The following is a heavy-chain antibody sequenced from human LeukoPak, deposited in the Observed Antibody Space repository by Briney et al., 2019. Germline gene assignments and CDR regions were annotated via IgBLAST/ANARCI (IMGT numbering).Heavy chain of an antibody. CDR3: ARSARSEDDDFWSAYLPD. D-gene: IGHD3-3*01. J-gene: IGHJ4*02. CDR1: GFTFSDYY. CDR2: ISSSGSTI. Sequence: GGSLRLSCAASGFTFSDYYMSWIRQAPGKGLEWVSYISSSGSTIYYADSVKGRFTISRDNAQNSLYLQMNSLRAEDTAVYYCARSARSEDDDFWSAYLPDWGQGTLVTVSS. V-gene: IGHV3-11*04.